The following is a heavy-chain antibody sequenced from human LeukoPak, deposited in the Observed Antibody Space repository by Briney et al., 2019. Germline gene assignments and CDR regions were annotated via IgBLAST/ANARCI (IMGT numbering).Heavy chain of an antibody. CDR2: ISPIFGTA. J-gene: IGHJ4*02. Sequence: SVKVSCKASGGTFSSYAISWVRQAPGQGLEWVGGISPIFGTANYAQKFQGRVTITTDESTSTAYMELSSLRSEDTAVYYCARVHTRRGYSYGPADYWGQGTLVTVSS. CDR1: GGTFSSYA. CDR3: ARVHTRRGYSYGPADY. D-gene: IGHD5-18*01. V-gene: IGHV1-69*05.